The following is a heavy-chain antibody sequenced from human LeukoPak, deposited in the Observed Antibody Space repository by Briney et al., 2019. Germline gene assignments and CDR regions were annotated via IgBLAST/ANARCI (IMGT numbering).Heavy chain of an antibody. V-gene: IGHV6-1*01. CDR1: GDSVSSNSVA. J-gene: IGHJ4*02. D-gene: IGHD5-18*01. CDR2: TYYRSKWYN. CDR3: ARAYSYEYLYYFDY. Sequence: SQTLSLTCGISGDSVSSNSVAWNWIRQSPSIGLEWLGRTYYRSKWYNDYAVSVKSRITINPDTSKNQFSLQLNSVTPEDTAVYYCARAYSYEYLYYFDYWGQGTLVTVSS.